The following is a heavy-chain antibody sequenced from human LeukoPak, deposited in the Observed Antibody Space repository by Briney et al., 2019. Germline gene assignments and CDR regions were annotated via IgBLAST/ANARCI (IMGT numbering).Heavy chain of an antibody. D-gene: IGHD6-6*01. Sequence: GGSLRLSCTASGFTFSDYWMTWVRQAPGKGPEWVANIKQDGSQRYYVDSVRGRFTISRDNAENSLFLQMNGLRADDTAVYYCARRGGSSSRRSPIDYWGQGTLVTVSS. V-gene: IGHV3-7*01. CDR1: GFTFSDYW. J-gene: IGHJ4*02. CDR3: ARRGGSSSRRSPIDY. CDR2: IKQDGSQR.